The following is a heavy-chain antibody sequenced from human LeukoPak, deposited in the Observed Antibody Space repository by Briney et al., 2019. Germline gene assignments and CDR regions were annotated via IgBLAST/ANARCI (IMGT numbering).Heavy chain of an antibody. CDR2: ISGSGGRT. CDR3: AKVGGGFNSHFDY. Sequence: GGSLRLSCAASGFTFSSYAMSWVRQAPGKGLEWVSAISGSGGRTYHADSVKGRFTISRDNSKHTLYLQMNSLRAEDTAVYYCAKVGGGFNSHFDYWGQGTLVTVSS. CDR1: GFTFSSYA. J-gene: IGHJ4*02. D-gene: IGHD3-16*01. V-gene: IGHV3-23*01.